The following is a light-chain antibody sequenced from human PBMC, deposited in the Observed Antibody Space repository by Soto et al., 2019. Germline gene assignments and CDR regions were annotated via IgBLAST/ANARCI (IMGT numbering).Light chain of an antibody. J-gene: IGKJ1*01. Sequence: DIVMTQSPATLSMSPGERATLSCRASQSVSTTLAWYQHKPGQAPRLLISGVSTRATGIPARFSGSGSGTEFTLTISSLQSEDFAIYYCQQYNNWPWTFGRGTKV. CDR3: QQYNNWPWT. CDR1: QSVSTT. V-gene: IGKV3-15*01. CDR2: GVS.